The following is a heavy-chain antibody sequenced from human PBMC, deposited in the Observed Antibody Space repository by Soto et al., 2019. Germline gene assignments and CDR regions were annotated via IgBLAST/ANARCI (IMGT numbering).Heavy chain of an antibody. J-gene: IGHJ3*02. CDR1: GYTFTSYD. D-gene: IGHD4-17*01. CDR2: MNPNSGNT. CDR3: ARGANYDYGDYADAFDI. Sequence: ASVKVSCKASGYTFTSYDINWVRQATGQGLEWMGWMNPNSGNTGYAQKFQGRVTMTRNTSISTAYMELSSLRSEDTAVYYCARGANYDYGDYADAFDIWGQGTMVTVS. V-gene: IGHV1-8*01.